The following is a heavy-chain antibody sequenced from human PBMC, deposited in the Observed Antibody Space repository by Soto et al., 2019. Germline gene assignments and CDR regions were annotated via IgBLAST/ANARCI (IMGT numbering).Heavy chain of an antibody. CDR2: IDHSGST. Sequence: QLQLQESGSGLVKPSQTLSLTCAVSGGSISSGGYSWSWIRQPPGKGLEWIGYIDHSGSTYYNPSLTSRVTISVDRSKNQFSLKLSSVTAADTAVYYCARDHGYYYGMDVWGQGTTVTVSS. CDR1: GGSISSGGYS. V-gene: IGHV4-30-2*01. J-gene: IGHJ6*02. CDR3: ARDHGYYYGMDV.